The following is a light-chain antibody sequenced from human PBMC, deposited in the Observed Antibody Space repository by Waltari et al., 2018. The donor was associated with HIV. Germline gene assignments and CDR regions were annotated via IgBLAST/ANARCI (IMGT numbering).Light chain of an antibody. Sequence: QSALTQPPSASGSAGQSVTISCTGGRDDVGRYDYVSWYQQHPGTAPKVIIYDVNERPSGVPDRFSGFKSGNTASLTVSGLQAEDEADYYCSSYAGGSNFVFGTGTKVTVV. V-gene: IGLV2-8*01. CDR1: RDDVGRYDY. CDR2: DVN. J-gene: IGLJ1*01. CDR3: SSYAGGSNFV.